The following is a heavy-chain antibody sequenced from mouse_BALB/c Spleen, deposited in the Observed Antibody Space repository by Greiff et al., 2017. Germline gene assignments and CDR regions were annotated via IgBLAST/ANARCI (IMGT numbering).Heavy chain of an antibody. CDR1: GFSLTSYG. CDR2: IWAGGST. V-gene: IGHV2-9*02. Sequence: VQVVESGPGLVAPSQSLSITCTVSGFSLTSYGVHWVRQPPGKGLEWLGVIWAGGSTNYNSALKSRLSISKDNSKSQVFLKMNSLQTDDTAMYYCARNGNYDAMDYWGQGTSVTVSS. CDR3: ARNGNYDAMDY. D-gene: IGHD2-1*01. J-gene: IGHJ4*01.